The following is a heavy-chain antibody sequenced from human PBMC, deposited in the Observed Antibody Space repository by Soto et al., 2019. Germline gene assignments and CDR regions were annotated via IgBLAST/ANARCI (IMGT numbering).Heavy chain of an antibody. V-gene: IGHV6-1*01. Sequence: SQTLSLTCAISGDSVSSNNAVWNWIRQSPSRGLEWLGRTFYRSKWYSDYEVSVKSRITINPDTSKNQFSLQLNSVTPEDTAVYYCARGYYGLDYWGQGTLVTVSS. D-gene: IGHD3-10*01. J-gene: IGHJ4*02. CDR3: ARGYYGLDY. CDR1: GDSVSSNNAV. CDR2: TFYRSKWYS.